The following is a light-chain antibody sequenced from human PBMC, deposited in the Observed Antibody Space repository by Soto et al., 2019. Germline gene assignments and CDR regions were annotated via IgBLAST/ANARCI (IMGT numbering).Light chain of an antibody. J-gene: IGLJ1*01. CDR3: SSYTTSTTVV. CDR1: SSDVGSYNL. V-gene: IGLV2-14*02. Sequence: QSVLTQPASVSGSPGQSITISCTGTSSDVGSYNLVSWYQQHPGKAPKLMIYEGSKRPSGVSNRFSGSKSGNTASLTISGLQPEDEADYYCSSYTTSTTVVFGTGTKLTVL. CDR2: EGS.